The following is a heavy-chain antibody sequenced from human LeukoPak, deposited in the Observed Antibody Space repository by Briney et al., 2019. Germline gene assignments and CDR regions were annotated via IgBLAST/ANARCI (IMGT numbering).Heavy chain of an antibody. J-gene: IGHJ2*01. D-gene: IGHD6-13*01. Sequence: PGGSLRLSCAASGFTFTDSYMTWVRQAPGKGLEWLSYISGSGGDTNYADSVRGRFTISRENAKNSLYLQMNSLRAGDTAVYYCARAAYSSTWYSRYFDLWGRGTLVTVSS. CDR1: GFTFTDSY. CDR3: ARAAYSSTWYSRYFDL. V-gene: IGHV3-11*06. CDR2: ISGSGGDT.